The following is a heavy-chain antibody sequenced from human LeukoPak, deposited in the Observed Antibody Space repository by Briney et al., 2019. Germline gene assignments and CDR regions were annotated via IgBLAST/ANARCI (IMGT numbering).Heavy chain of an antibody. Sequence: PGGSLRLSCAASGFTFSSYAMTWVRQAPGKGLQWVSAVSGSGAHTYYADSVKGRFTISRDNSRDTLYLQMNSLRAEDTALYYCARSFGQLSSSYFDYWGQGTLVTVSS. CDR3: ARSFGQLSSSYFDY. D-gene: IGHD3-10*01. J-gene: IGHJ4*02. V-gene: IGHV3-23*01. CDR2: VSGSGAHT. CDR1: GFTFSSYA.